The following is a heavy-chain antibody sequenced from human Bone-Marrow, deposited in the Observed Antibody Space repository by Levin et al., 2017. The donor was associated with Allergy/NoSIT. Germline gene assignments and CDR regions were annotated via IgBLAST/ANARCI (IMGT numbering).Heavy chain of an antibody. J-gene: IGHJ4*02. CDR3: AYGYSYGSYFNY. Sequence: GGSLRLSCATSGFTFSSAWMSWVRQAPGKGLEWGGRIKSKTEGGTTVYAAPVKGRFTISRDDSKKTLYLQMNSLKTEDTAVYYCAYGYSYGSYFNYWGQGTLVTVSS. CDR2: IKSKTEGGTT. CDR1: GFTFSSAW. D-gene: IGHD5-18*01. V-gene: IGHV3-15*01.